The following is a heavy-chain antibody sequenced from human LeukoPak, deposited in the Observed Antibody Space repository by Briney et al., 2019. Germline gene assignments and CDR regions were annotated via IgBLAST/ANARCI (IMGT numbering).Heavy chain of an antibody. CDR2: ISHDASDE. CDR1: GFSFSGYG. J-gene: IGHJ4*02. CDR3: VKALVGQTSGY. Sequence: PGGSLRLSCTASGFSFSGYGMHWVRQAPGKGLEWLAVISHDASDEYYADSVKGRFTISRDNAENMIYLQMISLRAEDTAVYYCVKALVGQTSGYWGQGTRVTVST. V-gene: IGHV3-30*18. D-gene: IGHD1-26*01.